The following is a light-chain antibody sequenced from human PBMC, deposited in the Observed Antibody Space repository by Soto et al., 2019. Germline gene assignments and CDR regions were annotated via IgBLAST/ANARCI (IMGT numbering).Light chain of an antibody. V-gene: IGLV2-14*01. Sequence: QSVLTQPASVSGSPGQSITISCTGTSSDVGAYNYVSWYQQHPGKAPKFMIYEVSNRPPGVSNRFSGSKSGNTASLTISGLQAEDEADYYCSSYRNSSNPYVFGTVTKVTFL. J-gene: IGLJ1*01. CDR2: EVS. CDR3: SSYRNSSNPYV. CDR1: SSDVGAYNY.